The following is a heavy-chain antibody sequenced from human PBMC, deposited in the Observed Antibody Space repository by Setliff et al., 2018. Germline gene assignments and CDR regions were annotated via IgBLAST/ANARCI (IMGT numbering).Heavy chain of an antibody. Sequence: GESLTITCAASGFSFRDSWMSWVRQAPGKGLEWVANINHDGIEKYYVDSVKGRFTISRDNAKNSLYLQMNSLRAEDTAVYYCVRGGEGRDDSNSGSWGQGTQVTVSS. V-gene: IGHV3-7*01. CDR3: VRGGEGRDDSNSGS. D-gene: IGHD2-21*02. CDR1: GFSFRDSW. J-gene: IGHJ5*02. CDR2: INHDGIEK.